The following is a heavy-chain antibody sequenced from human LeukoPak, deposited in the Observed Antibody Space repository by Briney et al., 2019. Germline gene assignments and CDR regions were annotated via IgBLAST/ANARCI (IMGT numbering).Heavy chain of an antibody. CDR2: ICPGDSET. V-gene: IGHV5-51*01. Sequence: GESLKISCKGSGYTFISYCIAWVRQMPGKGLEWVGIICPGDSETRYSPSFQGQVTISADKSISTAYLQWSSLKASDTAMYYCARYCSGGSCYKRDYGMDVWGQGTTVTVSS. CDR1: GYTFISYC. D-gene: IGHD2-15*01. J-gene: IGHJ6*02. CDR3: ARYCSGGSCYKRDYGMDV.